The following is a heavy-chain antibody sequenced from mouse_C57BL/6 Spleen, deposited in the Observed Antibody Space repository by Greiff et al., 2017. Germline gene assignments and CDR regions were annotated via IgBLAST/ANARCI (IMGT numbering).Heavy chain of an antibody. V-gene: IGHV1-64*01. D-gene: IGHD2-4*01. J-gene: IGHJ3*01. CDR3: ASIYYDYDAVAY. CDR1: GYTFTSYW. CDR2: IHPNSGST. Sequence: QVQLQQPGAELVKPGASVKLSCKASGYTFTSYWMHWVKQRPGQGLEWIGMIHPNSGSTNYNEKFKSKATLTVDKSSSTAYMQHSSLTSEDSAVYYCASIYYDYDAVAYWGQGTLVTVSA.